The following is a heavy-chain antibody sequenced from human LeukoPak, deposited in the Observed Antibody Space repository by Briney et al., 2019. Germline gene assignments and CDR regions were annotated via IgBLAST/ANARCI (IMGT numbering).Heavy chain of an antibody. V-gene: IGHV3-30-3*01. CDR2: ISYDGSNK. D-gene: IGHD1-26*01. CDR3: AVGQPILDY. CDR1: GFTFSSYA. Sequence: GGSLRLSCAASGFTFSSYAMHWVRQAPGKGLEWVAVISYDGSNKYYADSVKGRFTISRDNSKNTLYLQMNSLRAEDTAVYYCAVGQPILDYWGQGTLVTVSS. J-gene: IGHJ4*02.